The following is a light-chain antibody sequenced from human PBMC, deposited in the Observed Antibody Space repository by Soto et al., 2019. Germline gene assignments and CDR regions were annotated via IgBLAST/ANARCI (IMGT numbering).Light chain of an antibody. V-gene: IGLV2-14*01. CDR3: SSYTSSSILDLL. CDR1: SSDVGGYNF. Sequence: QSALTQPASVSGSPGQSITISCTGTSSDVGGYNFVSWYQQHPGKAPKLMIYDVGNRPSGVSNRFSGSKSGNTASLTISGLQAEDEADYYCSSYTSSSILDLLFGGGTKLTVL. CDR2: DVG. J-gene: IGLJ2*01.